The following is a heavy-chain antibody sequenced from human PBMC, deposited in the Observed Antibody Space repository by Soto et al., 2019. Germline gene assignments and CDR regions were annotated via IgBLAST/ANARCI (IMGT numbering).Heavy chain of an antibody. D-gene: IGHD2-2*01. CDR1: GYTFTSYG. Sequence: ASVKVSCKASGYTFTSYGISWVRQAPGQGLEWMGWISAYNGNTNYAQKLQGRVTMTTDTSTSTAYMELRSLRSDDTAVYYCAIRRGYCSSTSCYVAFDIWGQGTMVTVSS. V-gene: IGHV1-18*04. CDR2: ISAYNGNT. CDR3: AIRRGYCSSTSCYVAFDI. J-gene: IGHJ3*02.